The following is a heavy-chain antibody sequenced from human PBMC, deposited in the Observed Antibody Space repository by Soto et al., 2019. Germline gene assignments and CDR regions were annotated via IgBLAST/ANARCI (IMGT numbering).Heavy chain of an antibody. J-gene: IGHJ6*02. CDR2: ISFDGRSK. V-gene: IGHV3-30*03. D-gene: IGHD3-10*01. Sequence: QVQLVESGGGVVQPGRSLRLSCAASGFTFSTYVMHWVRQAPGKGPEWVAVISFDGRSKDYADSVKGRFTISRDNSKNTLYLQKNNLRTEDTAVYYCASPANGDYYCSGRAYHSFGVDVWGQGTTVTVSS. CDR1: GFTFSTYV. CDR3: ASPANGDYYCSGRAYHSFGVDV.